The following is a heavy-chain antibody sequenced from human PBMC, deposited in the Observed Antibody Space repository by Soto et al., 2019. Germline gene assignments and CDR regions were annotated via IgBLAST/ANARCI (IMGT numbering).Heavy chain of an antibody. D-gene: IGHD6-6*01. CDR2: ISAYNGNT. V-gene: IGHV1-18*01. CDR1: GYTFTTYG. CDR3: ARDLIAVRPGWFVP. J-gene: IGHJ5*02. Sequence: QVQLVQSGAEVKKPGASVKVSCKASGYTFTTYGISWVRQAPGQGLEWMGWISAYNGNTKYVQRLQGRVTMTTDTSTSTAYMELRSLRSDDTAVYYCARDLIAVRPGWFVPWGQGTLVTVSS.